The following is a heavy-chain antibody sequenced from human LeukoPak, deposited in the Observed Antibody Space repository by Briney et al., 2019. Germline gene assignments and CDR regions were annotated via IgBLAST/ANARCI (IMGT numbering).Heavy chain of an antibody. CDR3: AKDDPASGGSWFFQR. CDR1: GFTFSSYA. D-gene: IGHD6-13*01. V-gene: IGHV3-23*01. Sequence: QPGGSLRLSCAASGFTFSSYAMSWVRQAPGKGLEWVSAISGSGGSTYYADSVKGRFTISRDNSKSTLYLQMNSLRAEDTAVYFCAKDDPASGGSWFFQRWGQGTLVTVPS. J-gene: IGHJ1*01. CDR2: ISGSGGST.